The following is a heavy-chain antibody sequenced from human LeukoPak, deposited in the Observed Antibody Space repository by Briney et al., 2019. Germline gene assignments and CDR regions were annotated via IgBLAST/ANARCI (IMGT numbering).Heavy chain of an antibody. CDR3: ARTRNHAFDI. J-gene: IGHJ3*02. CDR2: LSASDGNT. Sequence: ASVKVSCRASGYTFTSYGISWVRQAPGRGLEWMGWLSASDGNTNYAQKLQGRVTMTTDASTSTVYMELRSLRSDDTAVYYCARTRNHAFDIWGQGTMVTVSS. V-gene: IGHV1-18*01. D-gene: IGHD1-14*01. CDR1: GYTFTSYG.